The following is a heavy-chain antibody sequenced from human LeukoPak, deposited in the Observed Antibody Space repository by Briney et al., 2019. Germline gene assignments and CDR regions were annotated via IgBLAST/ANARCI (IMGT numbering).Heavy chain of an antibody. CDR1: GGTFSSYA. CDR2: IIPIFGTA. J-gene: IGHJ5*02. CDR3: ARDELDCSGGSCYSLWFDP. V-gene: IGHV1-69*05. D-gene: IGHD2-15*01. Sequence: ASVKVSCKASGGTFSSYAISWVRQAPGQGLEWMGGIIPIFGTANYAQKFQGRVTITTDESTSTAYMELSSLRSEDTAVYYCARDELDCSGGSCYSLWFDPWGQGTLVTVSS.